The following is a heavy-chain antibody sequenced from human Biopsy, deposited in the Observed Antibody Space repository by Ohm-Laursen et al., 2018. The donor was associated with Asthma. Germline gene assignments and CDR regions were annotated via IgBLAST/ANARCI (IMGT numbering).Heavy chain of an antibody. D-gene: IGHD6-13*01. CDR2: ITFDGSTQ. V-gene: IGHV3-30-3*01. J-gene: IGHJ4*02. CDR3: SRDTLGYYFDI. CDR1: GTHFGSYN. Sequence: SLRLSCAASGTHFGSYNMHWARQAPGKGLELVAVITFDGSTQHYGDSVKGRFTISRDNSKNMLFLQMNSLRAEDTAVYYCSRDTLGYYFDIWGQGTQVTVSS.